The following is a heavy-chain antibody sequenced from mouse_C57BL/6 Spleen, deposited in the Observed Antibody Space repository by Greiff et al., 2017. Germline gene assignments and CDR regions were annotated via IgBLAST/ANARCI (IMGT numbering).Heavy chain of an antibody. Sequence: VQLQQSGPGLVQPSQSLSITCTVSGFSLTSYGVHWVRQSPGKGLEWLGVIWSGGSTDYNAAFIFRLSISKDNSKSQVFFKMNRLQADDAAIYYCATLYYGSSYYAMDYWGQGTSVTVSS. J-gene: IGHJ4*01. CDR1: GFSLTSYG. CDR3: ATLYYGSSYYAMDY. D-gene: IGHD1-1*01. CDR2: IWSGGST. V-gene: IGHV2-2*01.